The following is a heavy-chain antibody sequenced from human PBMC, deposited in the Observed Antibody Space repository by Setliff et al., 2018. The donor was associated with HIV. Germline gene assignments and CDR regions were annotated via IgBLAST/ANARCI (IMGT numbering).Heavy chain of an antibody. J-gene: IGHJ4*02. V-gene: IGHV3-23*01. Sequence: PGGSLRLSCAVSGFTLSNFAMSWVRQAPGKGLEWVSAISDSGGATYYADSVKGRFTIFRDTSKNTLYLQMNSLRDGDTALYYCATELGHYWGQGTLVTV. CDR1: GFTLSNFA. D-gene: IGHD3-10*01. CDR3: ATELGHY. CDR2: ISDSGGAT.